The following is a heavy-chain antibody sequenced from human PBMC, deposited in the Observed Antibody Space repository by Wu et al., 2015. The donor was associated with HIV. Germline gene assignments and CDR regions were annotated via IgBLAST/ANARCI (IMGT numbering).Heavy chain of an antibody. V-gene: IGHV1-46*01. CDR3: ARASVASVAAATDY. J-gene: IGHJ4*02. D-gene: IGHD6-25*01. Sequence: WIRQAPGQGLEWMGFINPSGGATYAQRVQGRVTMTRDRSTNTVYLEINSLKSEDTAVYFCARASVASVAAATDYWGQGTLVVVSS. CDR2: INPSGGAT.